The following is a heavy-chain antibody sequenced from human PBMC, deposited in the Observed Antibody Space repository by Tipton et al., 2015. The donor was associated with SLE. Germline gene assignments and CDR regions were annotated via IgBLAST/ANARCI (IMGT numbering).Heavy chain of an antibody. CDR1: GGSFSGYY. CDR2: INHSGST. CDR3: ARDPVYGGNAGAFYI. J-gene: IGHJ3*02. V-gene: IGHV4-34*01. Sequence: TLSLTCAVYGGSFSGYYWSWIRQPPGKGLEWIGEINHSGSTNYNPSLKSRVTISVDTSKNQFSLKLSSVTAADTAVYYCARDPVYGGNAGAFYIWGQGTMVTVSS. D-gene: IGHD4-23*01.